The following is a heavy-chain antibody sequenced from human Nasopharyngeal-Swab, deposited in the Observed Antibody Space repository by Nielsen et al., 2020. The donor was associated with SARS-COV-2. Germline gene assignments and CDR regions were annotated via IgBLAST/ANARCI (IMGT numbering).Heavy chain of an antibody. CDR2: ISSSSSYK. V-gene: IGHV3-21*01. CDR1: GFSFSNYN. CDR3: ARDGLDYDFWSAYFMDV. Sequence: GGSLRLSCAASGFSFSNYNMNWIRQAPGKGLEWVSSISSSSSYKYYADSVKGRFTISRDNAKNSLYLQMNSLRVEDTAVYYCARDGLDYDFWSAYFMDVWGQGTTVTVSS. J-gene: IGHJ6*02. D-gene: IGHD3-3*01.